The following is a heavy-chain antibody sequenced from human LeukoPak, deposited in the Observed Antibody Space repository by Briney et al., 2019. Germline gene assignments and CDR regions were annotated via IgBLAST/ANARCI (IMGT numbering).Heavy chain of an antibody. J-gene: IGHJ4*02. V-gene: IGHV3-21*01. CDR2: ISSSSYI. Sequence: PGGSLRLSCAASGFTFSSYSMNWVRQAPGKGLEWVSSISSSSYIYYADSVKGRFTISRDNAKNSLYLQMNSLRAEDTAVYYCAIDAYAGAPSSSGYWGQGTLVTVSS. D-gene: IGHD2-8*01. CDR1: GFTFSSYS. CDR3: AIDAYAGAPSSSGY.